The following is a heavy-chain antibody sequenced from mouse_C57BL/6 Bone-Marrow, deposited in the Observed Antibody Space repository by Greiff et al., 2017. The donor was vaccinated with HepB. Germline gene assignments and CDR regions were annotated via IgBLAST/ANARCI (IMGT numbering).Heavy chain of an antibody. Sequence: QVQLKESGPELVKPGASVKLSCKASGYTFTSYDINWVKQRPGQGLEWIGWIYPRDGSTKYNEKFKGKATLTVDTSSSTAYMELHSLTSEDSAVYFCARFGGSSYGYYAMDYWGQGTSVTVS. CDR2: IYPRDGST. J-gene: IGHJ4*01. D-gene: IGHD1-1*01. CDR1: GYTFTSYD. CDR3: ARFGGSSYGYYAMDY. V-gene: IGHV1-85*01.